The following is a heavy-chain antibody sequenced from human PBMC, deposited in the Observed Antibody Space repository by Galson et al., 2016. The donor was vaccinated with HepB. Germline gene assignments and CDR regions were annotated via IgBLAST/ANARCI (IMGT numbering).Heavy chain of an antibody. V-gene: IGHV3-23*01. D-gene: IGHD5-24*01. Sequence: SLRLSCAASGFTFVSRSIAWVRQAPGKGLEWVSAISGGGDFSLYADSVKGRFTISRDNSKNTVYLQMNNLRVDDTAIYYCATDRGMAQEDYWGQGNLVTVSS. CDR3: ATDRGMAQEDY. CDR1: GFTFVSRS. J-gene: IGHJ4*02. CDR2: ISGGGDFS.